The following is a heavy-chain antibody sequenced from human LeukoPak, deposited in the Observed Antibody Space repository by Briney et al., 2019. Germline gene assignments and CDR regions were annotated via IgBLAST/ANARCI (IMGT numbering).Heavy chain of an antibody. CDR3: ARVARVYEIDP. V-gene: IGHV4-59*01. CDR2: IYYSGST. Sequence: SETPSLTCTVSGGSISSYYWSWIRQPPGKGLEWIGYIYYSGSTNYNPSLKSRVTISVDTSKNQFSLKLSSVTAADTAVYYCARVARVYEIDPWGQGTLVTVSS. D-gene: IGHD2-8*01. J-gene: IGHJ5*02. CDR1: GGSISSYY.